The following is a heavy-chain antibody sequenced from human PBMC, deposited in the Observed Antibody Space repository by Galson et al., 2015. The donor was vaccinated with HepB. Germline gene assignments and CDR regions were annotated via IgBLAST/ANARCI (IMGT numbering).Heavy chain of an antibody. D-gene: IGHD3-22*01. J-gene: IGHJ3*02. V-gene: IGHV3-48*02. CDR2: ISSSSSTI. Sequence: SLRLSCAASGFTFSSYSMNWVRQAPGKGLEWVSYISSSSSTIYYADSVKGRFTISRDNAKNSLYLQMNSLRDEDTAVYYCARGYYDSSGYYYRPETDDAFDIWGQGTMVTVSS. CDR1: GFTFSSYS. CDR3: ARGYYDSSGYYYRPETDDAFDI.